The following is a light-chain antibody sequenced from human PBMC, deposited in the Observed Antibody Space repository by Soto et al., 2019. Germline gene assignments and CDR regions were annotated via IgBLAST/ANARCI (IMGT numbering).Light chain of an antibody. CDR2: GAS. Sequence: IVLTQSPDTLSLSPGESATLSCRASRSVSSTYLAWYQQKPGRAPRLLIYGASNRATGIPDRFSGSGSGTDFTLTISSLEPEDFAVFYCQQYDDSITFGQGTRLEIE. V-gene: IGKV3-20*01. J-gene: IGKJ5*01. CDR1: RSVSSTY. CDR3: QQYDDSIT.